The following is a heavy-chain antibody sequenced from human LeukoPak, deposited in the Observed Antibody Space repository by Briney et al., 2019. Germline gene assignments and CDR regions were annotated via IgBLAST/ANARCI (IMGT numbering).Heavy chain of an antibody. CDR3: ARLNFFGTYYFDY. J-gene: IGHJ4*02. CDR2: IIPIFGTA. CDR1: GGTFSSYA. V-gene: IGHV1-69*05. D-gene: IGHD3-10*01. Sequence: GSSVKVSCKASGGTFSSYAISWVGQAPGQGREWMGGIIPIFGTANYAQKFQGRVTITTDESTSTAYMELSSLRSEDTAVYYCARLNFFGTYYFDYWGQGTLVTVSS.